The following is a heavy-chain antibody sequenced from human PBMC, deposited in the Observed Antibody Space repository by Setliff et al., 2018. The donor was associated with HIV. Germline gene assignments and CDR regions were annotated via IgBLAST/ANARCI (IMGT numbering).Heavy chain of an antibody. CDR1: GGSISSSSYY. V-gene: IGHV4-39*02. Sequence: KPSETLSLTCNVSGGSISSSSYYWGWIRQPPGKGLEWIGSFHSSGSTSYNPSLRSRVTVSVDTSKNHFSLKLTSVTAADTAVYYCARVTLVGTGFYFDFWGQGTLVTVSS. CDR3: ARVTLVGTGFYFDF. J-gene: IGHJ4*02. CDR2: FHSSGST. D-gene: IGHD6-19*01.